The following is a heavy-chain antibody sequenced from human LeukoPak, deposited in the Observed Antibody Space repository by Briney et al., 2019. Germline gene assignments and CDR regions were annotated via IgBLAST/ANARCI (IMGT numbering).Heavy chain of an antibody. CDR1: GFIFSTYS. Sequence: GGSLRLSCAASGFIFSTYSMDWVRQAPGKGLEWVSSISSTGSNIDYADSARGRFTISRDNAKNSLYLQIHTLRPEDTAVYYCARAGATILTPFDYWGQGTPVTVSS. CDR3: ARAGATILTPFDY. D-gene: IGHD3-3*01. V-gene: IGHV3-21*01. J-gene: IGHJ4*02. CDR2: ISSTGSNI.